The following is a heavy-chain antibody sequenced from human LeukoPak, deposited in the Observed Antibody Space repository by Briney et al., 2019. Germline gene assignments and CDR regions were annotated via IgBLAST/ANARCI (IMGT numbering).Heavy chain of an antibody. CDR1: GFTFSAYV. D-gene: IGHD6-13*01. V-gene: IGHV3-64*01. Sequence: GGSLRLSCAASGFTFSAYVMHWVRQAPGKGLEYVSAILPNGGSTSYANSVRGRFTISRDNSKNMLYLQMGSLRAEDMAVYYCARGAGLYYNYYIDVWGKGTTVTVSS. CDR2: ILPNGGST. CDR3: ARGAGLYYNYYIDV. J-gene: IGHJ6*03.